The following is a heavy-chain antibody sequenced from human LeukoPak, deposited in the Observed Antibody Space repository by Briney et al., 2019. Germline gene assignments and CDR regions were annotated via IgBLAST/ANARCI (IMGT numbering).Heavy chain of an antibody. CDR1: GYTFTSYG. CDR3: ARAGELLWFGELWQENDAFDI. Sequence: ASVKVSCKASGYTFTSYGISWVRQAPGQGLEWMGWISAYNGNTNYAQKLQGRVTMTTDTSTSTAYMELRSLRSDDTAVYYCARAGELLWFGELWQENDAFDIWGQGTMVTVSS. CDR2: ISAYNGNT. J-gene: IGHJ3*02. D-gene: IGHD3-10*01. V-gene: IGHV1-18*01.